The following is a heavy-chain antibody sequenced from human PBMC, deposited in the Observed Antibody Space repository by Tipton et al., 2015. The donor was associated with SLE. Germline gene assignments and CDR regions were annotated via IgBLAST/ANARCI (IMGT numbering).Heavy chain of an antibody. CDR2: INHSGST. D-gene: IGHD2-2*01. CDR3: ARGLSTSYLFDP. V-gene: IGHV4-30-2*01. CDR1: GGSISSGGYS. J-gene: IGHJ5*02. Sequence: TLSLTCAVSGGSISSGGYSWSWIRQPPGKGLEWIGEINHSGSTNYNPSLKSRVTISVDTSKNQFSLKLSSVTAADTAVYYCARGLSTSYLFDPWGQGTLVTVSS.